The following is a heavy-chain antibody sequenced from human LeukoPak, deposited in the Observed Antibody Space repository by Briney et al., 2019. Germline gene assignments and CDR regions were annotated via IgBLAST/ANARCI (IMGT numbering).Heavy chain of an antibody. CDR3: ARSRITMVRGVISGYGY. CDR1: GYTFTSYD. J-gene: IGHJ4*02. V-gene: IGHV1-8*01. D-gene: IGHD3-10*01. Sequence: GASVKVSCKASGYTFTSYDINWVRQATGQVLEWMGWMNPNSGNTGYAQKFQGRVTMTRNTSISTAYMELSNLRSEGTAVYYCARSRITMVRGVISGYGYWGQGTLVTVSS. CDR2: MNPNSGNT.